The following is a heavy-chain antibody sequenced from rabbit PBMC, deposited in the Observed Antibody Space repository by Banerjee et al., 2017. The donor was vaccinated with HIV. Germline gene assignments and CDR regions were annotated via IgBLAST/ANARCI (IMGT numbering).Heavy chain of an antibody. CDR2: IAGSSSGFT. V-gene: IGHV1S40*01. CDR3: ARNYVNVFDP. Sequence: QSLEETGGNLVKPGAARTLSCTATGFSLSTSDYMCWVRQAPGKGLEWISCIAGSSSGFTYSATWAKGRFTCSKTSSTTVTLQGTSLTAADTATYFCARNYVNVFDPWGPGTLVTVS. J-gene: IGHJ2*01. CDR1: GFSLSTSDY. D-gene: IGHD1-1*01.